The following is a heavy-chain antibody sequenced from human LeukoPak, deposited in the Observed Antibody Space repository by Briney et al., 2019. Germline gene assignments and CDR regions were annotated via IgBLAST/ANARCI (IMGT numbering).Heavy chain of an antibody. CDR3: AELGITMIGGV. J-gene: IGHJ6*04. D-gene: IGHD3-10*02. Sequence: SCKASGYTFTNFYLHWVRQAPGQGLEWVAFIRYDGSKKFYADSVKGRFTISRDNAKNSLYLQMNSLRAEDTAVYYCAELGITMIGGVWGKGTTVTISS. V-gene: IGHV3-30*02. CDR1: GYTFTNFY. CDR2: IRYDGSKK.